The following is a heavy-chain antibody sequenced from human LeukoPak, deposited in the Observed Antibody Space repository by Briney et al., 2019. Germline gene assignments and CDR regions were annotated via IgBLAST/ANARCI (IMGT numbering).Heavy chain of an antibody. J-gene: IGHJ5*02. D-gene: IGHD3-3*01. V-gene: IGHV4-39*01. CDR1: GGSISSSSYY. Sequence: SETLSLTCTVSGGSISSSSYYWGWLRHPPGKGLEWLGCIYYSGSTYYNPSLKRRVTISVDTSKNQFSLKLSSVTAADTAVYYCARLTIFGVVIRPNWFDPWGQGTLVTVSS. CDR2: IYYSGST. CDR3: ARLTIFGVVIRPNWFDP.